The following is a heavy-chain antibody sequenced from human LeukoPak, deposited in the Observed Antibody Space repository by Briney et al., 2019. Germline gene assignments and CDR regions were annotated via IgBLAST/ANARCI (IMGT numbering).Heavy chain of an antibody. Sequence: SETLSLTCTVSGGSISSGGYYWSWIRQHPGKGLEWIGYIYYSGSTYYNPSLKSRITISVDTSKNQFSLKLSSVTAADTAVYYCARASPYSSSSWGAFDIWGQGTMVTVSS. CDR1: GGSISSGGYY. V-gene: IGHV4-31*03. CDR3: ARASPYSSSSWGAFDI. CDR2: IYYSGST. D-gene: IGHD6-6*01. J-gene: IGHJ3*02.